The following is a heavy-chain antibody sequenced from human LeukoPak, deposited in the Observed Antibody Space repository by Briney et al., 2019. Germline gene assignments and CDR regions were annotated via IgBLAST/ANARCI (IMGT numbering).Heavy chain of an antibody. Sequence: GGSLRPSCAASGFTFSSYGMSWVRQAPGKGLEWVSGICGSGGSTYYADSVKGRFTISRDNSKNTLYLQMNSLRAEDTAVYYCARDSRQQLFDYWGQGTLVTVSS. J-gene: IGHJ4*02. D-gene: IGHD4-11*01. CDR2: ICGSGGST. CDR1: GFTFSSYG. V-gene: IGHV3-23*01. CDR3: ARDSRQQLFDY.